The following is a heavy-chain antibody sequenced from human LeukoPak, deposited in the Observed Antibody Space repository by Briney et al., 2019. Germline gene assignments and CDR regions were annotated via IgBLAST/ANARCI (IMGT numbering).Heavy chain of an antibody. CDR3: ARLTMVRGVPFYYYYYMDV. J-gene: IGHJ6*03. Sequence: SETLSLTCTVSGGSISSYYWSWIRQPPGKGLEWIGYIYYSGSTNYNPSLKSRVTVSVDTSKNQFSLKLSSVTAADTAVYYCARLTMVRGVPFYYYYYMDVWGKGTTVTISS. V-gene: IGHV4-59*12. D-gene: IGHD3-10*01. CDR2: IYYSGST. CDR1: GGSISSYY.